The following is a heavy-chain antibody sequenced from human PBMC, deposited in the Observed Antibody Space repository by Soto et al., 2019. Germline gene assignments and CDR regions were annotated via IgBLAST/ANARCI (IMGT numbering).Heavy chain of an antibody. Sequence: PSETLSLTCTVSGGSISSYYWSWIRQPPGKGLEWIGYIYYSGSTNYNPSLKSRVTISVDTSKNQFSLKLSSVTAADTAMYYCARVLSGYIDYWGQGTLVTVSS. V-gene: IGHV4-59*01. CDR2: IYYSGST. J-gene: IGHJ4*02. CDR3: ARVLSGYIDY. CDR1: GGSISSYY. D-gene: IGHD1-26*01.